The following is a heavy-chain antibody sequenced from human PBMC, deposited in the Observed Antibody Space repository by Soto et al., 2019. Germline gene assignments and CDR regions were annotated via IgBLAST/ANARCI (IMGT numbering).Heavy chain of an antibody. D-gene: IGHD6-13*01. CDR1: GYTFTRYY. CDR3: GRDMNVHTAAAGPDS. V-gene: IGHV1-46*01. J-gene: IGHJ5*01. Sequence: QVQLVQSGAEVKKPGASVKISCKASGYTFTRYYMHWVRQAPGQGLEWMGVINPRGGSVSYAQNFPGRVTMTRDTSTSTVYMELSGLTSDDTAVYYGGRDMNVHTAAAGPDSWGQGTLVTVSS. CDR2: INPRGGSV.